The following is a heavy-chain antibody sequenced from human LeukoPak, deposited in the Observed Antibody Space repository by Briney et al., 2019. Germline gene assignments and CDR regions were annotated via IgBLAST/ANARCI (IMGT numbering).Heavy chain of an antibody. D-gene: IGHD1-14*01. J-gene: IGHJ5*02. V-gene: IGHV3-33*01. Sequence: GGSLRLSCAASGFTFSSYGMHWVRQAPGKGLEWVAVIWYDGSNKYYADSVKGRFTISRDNSKNTLYLQMNSLRAEDTAVYYCARCSSTGAFDPWGQGTLVTVSS. CDR2: IWYDGSNK. CDR1: GFTFSSYG. CDR3: ARCSSTGAFDP.